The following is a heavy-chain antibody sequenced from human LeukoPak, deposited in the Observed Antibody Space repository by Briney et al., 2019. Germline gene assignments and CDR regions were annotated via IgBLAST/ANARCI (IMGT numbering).Heavy chain of an antibody. J-gene: IGHJ5*02. D-gene: IGHD1-26*01. CDR3: ARVGHNWFEP. CDR2: IYNSGST. Sequence: SETLSLTCTVSGGSISTYYRSWIRQPPGKGLEWIGYIYNSGSTKYNPSLKSRVTISVDTSKNQISLKLSSVTAADTAVYYCARVGHNWFEPWGQGTLVTVSS. V-gene: IGHV4-59*12. CDR1: GGSISTYY.